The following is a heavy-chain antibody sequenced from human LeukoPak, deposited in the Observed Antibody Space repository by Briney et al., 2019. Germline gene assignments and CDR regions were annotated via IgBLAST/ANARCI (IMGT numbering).Heavy chain of an antibody. D-gene: IGHD2-2*01. CDR1: GGSFSGHY. Sequence: SETLSLTCAVYGGSFSGHYWSWIREPPGKGLEWIGEISHSGSTNYNPSLKSRVTISVDTSKNQFSLKLSSVTAADTAVYYCARGLSSTSCYWCPNWFDPWGQGTLVTVSS. V-gene: IGHV4-34*01. CDR3: ARGLSSTSCYWCPNWFDP. J-gene: IGHJ5*02. CDR2: ISHSGST.